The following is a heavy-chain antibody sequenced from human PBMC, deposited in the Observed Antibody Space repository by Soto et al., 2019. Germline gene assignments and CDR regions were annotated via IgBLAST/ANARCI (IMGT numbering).Heavy chain of an antibody. CDR3: ASLSWGGQLVYYYYMDV. CDR1: GGSISSSSYY. Sequence: PSETLSLTCTVSGGSISSSSYYWGWIRQPPGKGLEWIGSIYYSGSTYYNPSLKSRVTISVDTSKNQFSLKLSSVTAADTAVYYCASLSWGGQLVYYYYMDVWGKGTTVTVS. D-gene: IGHD6-6*01. V-gene: IGHV4-39*01. CDR2: IYYSGST. J-gene: IGHJ6*03.